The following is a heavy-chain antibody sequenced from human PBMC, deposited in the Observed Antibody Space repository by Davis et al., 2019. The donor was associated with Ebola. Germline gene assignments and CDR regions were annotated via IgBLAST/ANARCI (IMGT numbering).Heavy chain of an antibody. Sequence: AASVKVSCKTSGYSFTSSGLTWVRQAPGQGLEWMGWISTYKSNTKYAQKFQDRVTMTTDTSTSTAYMELKSLRSDDTAVYYCARALGLRSGMDVWGQGTTVAVSS. CDR2: ISTYKSNT. V-gene: IGHV1-18*01. CDR1: GYSFTSSG. D-gene: IGHD1-7*01. CDR3: ARALGLRSGMDV. J-gene: IGHJ6*02.